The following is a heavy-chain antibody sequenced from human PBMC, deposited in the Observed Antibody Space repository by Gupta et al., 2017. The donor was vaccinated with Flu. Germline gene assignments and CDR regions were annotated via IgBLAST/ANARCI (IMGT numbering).Heavy chain of an antibody. V-gene: IGHV3-11*05. CDR3: VRDISGVGSTYYYDY. Sequence: GESGGGLVKPGGSLRLSCAASGFTFSGYYMSWIRQAPGGGLEWISYISGSSSDTNYADSVKGRFTSSRDNAKSSLYLQMNSLRAEDTAVYYCVRDISGVGSTYYYDYWGRGTLVTVSS. CDR1: GFTFSGYY. D-gene: IGHD3-3*02. J-gene: IGHJ4*02. CDR2: ISGSSSDT.